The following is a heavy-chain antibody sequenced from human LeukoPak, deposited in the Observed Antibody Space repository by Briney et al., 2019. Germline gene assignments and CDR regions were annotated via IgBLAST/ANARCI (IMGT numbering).Heavy chain of an antibody. CDR1: GFTFNSYA. Sequence: GGSLRLSCVASGFTFNSYAMSWVRQAPGKGLEWVSAISGSGGSTYYADSVKGRFTISRDNSRNTLYLQMNTLRAEDTAVYYCAKCRGSSWSDYFDYWGQGTLVTVSS. J-gene: IGHJ4*02. V-gene: IGHV3-23*01. CDR3: AKCRGSSWSDYFDY. D-gene: IGHD6-13*01. CDR2: ISGSGGST.